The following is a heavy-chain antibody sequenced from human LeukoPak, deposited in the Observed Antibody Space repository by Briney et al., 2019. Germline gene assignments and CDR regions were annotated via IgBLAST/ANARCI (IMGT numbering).Heavy chain of an antibody. CDR1: GLTFSRYA. D-gene: IGHD2-15*01. Sequence: GGSLRLSCAASGLTFSRYAMSWVRQAPGKGLEWVSTISGGGTYYADSVKGRFTISRDNSKNTLYLQMNSLRGEDTAVYYCASRDPCSGSTCYGLGYWGQGTLVTDSP. V-gene: IGHV3-23*01. CDR2: ISGGGT. J-gene: IGHJ4*02. CDR3: ASRDPCSGSTCYGLGY.